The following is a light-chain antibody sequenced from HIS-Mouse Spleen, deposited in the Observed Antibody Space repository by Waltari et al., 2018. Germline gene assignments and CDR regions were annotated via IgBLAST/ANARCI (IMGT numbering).Light chain of an antibody. CDR1: QSVSSSY. CDR2: GAS. J-gene: IGKJ2*01. CDR3: QQYGSSPMYT. V-gene: IGKV3-20*01. Sequence: EIVLTQSPGTLSLSSGERATLSYRASQSVSSSYLAWYQQKPGQAPRLLIYGASSRATGIPDRFSGSGSGTDFTLTISRLEPEDFAVYYCQQYGSSPMYTFGQGTKLEIK.